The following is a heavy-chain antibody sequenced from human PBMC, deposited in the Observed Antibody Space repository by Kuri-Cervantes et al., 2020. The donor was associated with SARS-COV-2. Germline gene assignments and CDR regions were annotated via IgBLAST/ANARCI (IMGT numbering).Heavy chain of an antibody. D-gene: IGHD2-21*01. J-gene: IGHJ4*02. V-gene: IGHV3-23*01. Sequence: ETLSLTCAASGFTFSSYAMNWVRQAPGKGLEWVSTISGSGGSTYYADSVKGRFTISRDNSKNTLYLQMNSLRSEDTAMYYCAKNRVGVQDFWGQGTLVTVSS. CDR2: ISGSGGST. CDR1: GFTFSSYA. CDR3: AKNRVGVQDF.